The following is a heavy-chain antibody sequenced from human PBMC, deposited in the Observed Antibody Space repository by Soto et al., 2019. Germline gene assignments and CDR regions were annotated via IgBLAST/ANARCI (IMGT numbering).Heavy chain of an antibody. J-gene: IGHJ1*01. Sequence: QVQLVQSGAEVKKPGSSVKVSCQASGGTFRSYAISWVRQAPGQGLEWMGGIIPIFGTANYAQKFQGRVTITADESTSTAYMELSSLRSEDTAVYYCACIGRVDSEGYFQHWGQGTLVTVSS. V-gene: IGHV1-69*12. D-gene: IGHD2-15*01. CDR1: GGTFRSYA. CDR3: ACIGRVDSEGYFQH. CDR2: IIPIFGTA.